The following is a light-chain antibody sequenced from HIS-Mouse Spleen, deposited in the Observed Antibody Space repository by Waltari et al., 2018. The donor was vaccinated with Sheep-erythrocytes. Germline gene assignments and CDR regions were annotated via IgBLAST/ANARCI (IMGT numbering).Light chain of an antibody. CDR3: QAWDSSTAV. CDR1: KLGDKY. J-gene: IGLJ2*01. V-gene: IGLV3-1*01. Sequence: SYELTQPPSVSVSPGQTASITCSGDKLGDKYACWYQQKPGQSPVLVIYQGSKRPSGFPERFSGSNSGNPANLTISGTQAMDEADYYCQAWDSSTAVFGGGTKLTVL. CDR2: QGS.